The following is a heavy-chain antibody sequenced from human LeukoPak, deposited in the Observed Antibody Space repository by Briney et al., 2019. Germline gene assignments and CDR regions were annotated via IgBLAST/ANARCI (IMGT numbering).Heavy chain of an antibody. V-gene: IGHV4-34*01. Sequence: SETLSLTCAVYGGSFSGYYWSWIRQPPGKGLEWIGETNHSGSTNYNPSLKSRVTISVDTSKNQFSLKLSSVTAADTAVYYCARHYEDAFDIWGQGTMVTVSS. CDR2: TNHSGST. CDR1: GGSFSGYY. D-gene: IGHD4-17*01. CDR3: ARHYEDAFDI. J-gene: IGHJ3*02.